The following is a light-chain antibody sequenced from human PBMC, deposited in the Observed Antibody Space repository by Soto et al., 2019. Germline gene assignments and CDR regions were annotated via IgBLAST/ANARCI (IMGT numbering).Light chain of an antibody. Sequence: QSALTQPASVSGSPGQSITISCTGTSSDVGSYNLVSWYQQHPGKAPKLMIYEGSKRPSGVSNRFSGSKSGNTASLTISGLQAEDEPDYYCCSYAGSSTFEGVFGTGTKVTVL. CDR1: SSDVGSYNL. CDR2: EGS. J-gene: IGLJ1*01. CDR3: CSYAGSSTFEGV. V-gene: IGLV2-23*03.